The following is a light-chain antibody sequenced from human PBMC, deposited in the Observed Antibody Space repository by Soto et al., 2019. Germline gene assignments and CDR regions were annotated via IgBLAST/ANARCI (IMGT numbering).Light chain of an antibody. CDR2: EVN. V-gene: IGLV2-23*02. CDR1: GSDVGAYNL. CDR3: CSYAGTVAYV. Sequence: SVLGPPSSLSWAPGQAITLSCPGTGSDVGAYNLVSWYQQHPGKAPKLIICEVNTRPSGISNRFSGSKSGDTASLTISGLQAEDEADYFCCSYAGTVAYVFGTGTKVTVL. J-gene: IGLJ1*01.